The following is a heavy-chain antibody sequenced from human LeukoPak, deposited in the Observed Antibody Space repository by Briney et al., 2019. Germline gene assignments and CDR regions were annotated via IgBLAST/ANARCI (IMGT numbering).Heavy chain of an antibody. CDR3: ARDLVAVAGKGY. D-gene: IGHD6-19*01. J-gene: IGHJ4*02. V-gene: IGHV1-2*02. CDR1: GYTFTGYY. Sequence: ASVKVSCKASGYTFTGYYMHWVRQAPGQGLEWMGWINPNSGGTNYAQKFQGRVTMTRDTSISTACMELSRLRSDDTAVYYCARDLVAVAGKGYWGQGTLVTVSS. CDR2: INPNSGGT.